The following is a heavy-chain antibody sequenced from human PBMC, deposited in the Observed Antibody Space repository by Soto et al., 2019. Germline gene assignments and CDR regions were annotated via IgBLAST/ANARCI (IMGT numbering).Heavy chain of an antibody. CDR2: ISYDGSNK. Sequence: QVQLVESGGGVAQPGRSLRLSCATSGFTFSSYAIHWVRQAPGNGLEWVAVISYDGSNKNYADSVKGRFTISRDNSKNTGDLQMNSLRAEDTSVYYCARDGVGVVPAAIRFDYWGQGTLVTVSS. D-gene: IGHD2-2*01. CDR3: ARDGVGVVPAAIRFDY. V-gene: IGHV3-30-3*01. J-gene: IGHJ4*02. CDR1: GFTFSSYA.